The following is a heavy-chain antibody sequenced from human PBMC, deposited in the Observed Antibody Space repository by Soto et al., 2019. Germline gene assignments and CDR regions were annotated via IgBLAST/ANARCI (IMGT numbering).Heavy chain of an antibody. J-gene: IGHJ4*02. CDR1: GFTFSDYY. CDR3: ASGMLWVQQLAPYQFY. D-gene: IGHD6-13*01. CDR2: ISSSGSTR. Sequence: GGSLRLSCAASGFTFSDYYMSWIRQAPGKGLEWVSYISSSGSTRYYAYSVKGRFTISRDNAKNSLYLQMNSLRAEDTAVYYCASGMLWVQQLAPYQFYWGQGTLVTVSS. V-gene: IGHV3-11*01.